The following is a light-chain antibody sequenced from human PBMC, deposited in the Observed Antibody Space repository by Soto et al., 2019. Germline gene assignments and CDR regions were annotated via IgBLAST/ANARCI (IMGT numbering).Light chain of an antibody. Sequence: QSALTQPASVSGSPGQSIAISCTGTSSDVGSHDLVSWYQQHPGKVPKLIIYDVSSRPPGVSNRFSGSKSGNTASLTISGLQAEDEADYYCSSFTSSTTYVFGTGTKLTVL. CDR1: SSDVGSHDL. CDR3: SSFTSSTTYV. V-gene: IGLV2-14*02. CDR2: DVS. J-gene: IGLJ1*01.